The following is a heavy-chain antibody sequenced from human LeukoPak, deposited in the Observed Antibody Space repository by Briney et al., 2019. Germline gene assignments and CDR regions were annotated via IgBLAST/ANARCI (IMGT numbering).Heavy chain of an antibody. CDR3: ADWNYVDY. CDR1: GFTFSSYA. CDR2: ISGSGGST. J-gene: IGHJ4*02. D-gene: IGHD1-1*01. V-gene: IGHV3-23*01. Sequence: GGSLRLSCAASGFTFSSYAMSWVRQAPGKGLEWVLAISGSGGSTYYADSVKGRFTISRDNSKNTLYLQMNSLRAEDAALYYCADWNYVDYWGQGTLVTVSS.